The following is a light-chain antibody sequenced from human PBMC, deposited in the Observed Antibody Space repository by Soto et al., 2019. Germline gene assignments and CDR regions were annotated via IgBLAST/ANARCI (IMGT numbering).Light chain of an antibody. V-gene: IGLV1-40*01. CDR2: GNS. CDR1: SSNIGAGYD. J-gene: IGLJ3*02. CDR3: QSYDSSLSGSGV. Sequence: QSVLTQPPSVSGAPGQRVTISCTGSSSNIGAGYDVHWYQQLPGTAPKLLIYGNSNRPSGVPDRVSGSKSGTSASLAITGLQAEDEADYYCQSYDSSLSGSGVFGGGTKVTV.